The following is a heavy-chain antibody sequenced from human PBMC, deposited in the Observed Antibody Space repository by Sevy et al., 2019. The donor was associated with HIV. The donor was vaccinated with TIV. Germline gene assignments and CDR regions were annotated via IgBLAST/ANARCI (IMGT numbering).Heavy chain of an antibody. CDR2: INPNSGGT. Sequence: ASVKVSCKASGYTFTGYYMHWVRQAPGQGLEWMGWINPNSGGTNYAQKFQGRVTMTRDTSISTAYMELSRLRSDDTAVYYCARRRRGYAISPDAFDIWGRGTMVTVSS. CDR1: GYTFTGYY. D-gene: IGHD5-12*01. V-gene: IGHV1-2*02. CDR3: ARRRRGYAISPDAFDI. J-gene: IGHJ3*02.